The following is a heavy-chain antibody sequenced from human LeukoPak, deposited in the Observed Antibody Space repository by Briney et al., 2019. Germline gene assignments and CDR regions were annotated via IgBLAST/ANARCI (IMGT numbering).Heavy chain of an antibody. CDR2: IYYDGSNI. V-gene: IGHV3-33*08. CDR1: GFTFSTYD. Sequence: GGSLRLSCAASGFTFSTYDMHWVRQAPGKGLEWVAFIYYDGSNIYYADYVKGRFTISRDISKNTLYLQMDSLRAEDTAIYYCARDWKTNSFDYWGQGTLVTVSS. CDR3: ARDWKTNSFDY. J-gene: IGHJ4*02. D-gene: IGHD1-1*01.